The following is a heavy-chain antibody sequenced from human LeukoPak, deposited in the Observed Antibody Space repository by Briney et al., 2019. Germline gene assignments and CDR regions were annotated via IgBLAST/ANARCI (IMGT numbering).Heavy chain of an antibody. Sequence: PGGSLRLSCAASGFTFSSYAMSWVRQAPGKGLEYVSAISSNGGSTYYANSVKGRFTISRDNSKNTLYLQMGSLRAEDMAVYYCARGNVDYDILTGYSLYYYYYGMDVWGQGTTVTVSS. J-gene: IGHJ6*02. CDR2: ISSNGGST. D-gene: IGHD3-9*01. CDR3: ARGNVDYDILTGYSLYYYYYGMDV. CDR1: GFTFSSYA. V-gene: IGHV3-64*01.